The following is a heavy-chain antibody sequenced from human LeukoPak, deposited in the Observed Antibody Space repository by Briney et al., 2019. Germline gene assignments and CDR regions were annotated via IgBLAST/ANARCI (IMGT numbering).Heavy chain of an antibody. V-gene: IGHV3-23*01. CDR2: ISGSGGST. CDR1: GFTFSSYA. Sequence: GGSLRLSCAASGFTFSSYAMSWVRQAPGKGLEWVSAISGSGGSTYYADSVKGRFTISRDNSKNTPYLQMNSLRAEDTAVYYCAKILLWFGELYDYWGQGTLVTVSS. CDR3: AKILLWFGELYDY. D-gene: IGHD3-10*01. J-gene: IGHJ4*02.